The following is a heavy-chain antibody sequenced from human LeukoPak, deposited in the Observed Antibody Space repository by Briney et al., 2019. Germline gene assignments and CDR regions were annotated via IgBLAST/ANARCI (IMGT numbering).Heavy chain of an antibody. D-gene: IGHD3-22*01. J-gene: IGHJ4*02. V-gene: IGHV1-2*02. Sequence: ASVKVSCKASGYTFTGYYMHWVRQAPGQGLEWMGWINPNSGGTNYAQKFQGRVTMTRDTSISTAYMELSRLRSDDTAVYYCARDPGVITMIGPSSLDYWGQGTLVTVSS. CDR3: ARDPGVITMIGPSSLDY. CDR1: GYTFTGYY. CDR2: INPNSGGT.